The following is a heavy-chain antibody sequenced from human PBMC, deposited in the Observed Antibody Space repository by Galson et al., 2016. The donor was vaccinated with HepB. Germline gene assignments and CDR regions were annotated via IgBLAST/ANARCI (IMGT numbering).Heavy chain of an antibody. CDR1: GGSMTRSTW. CDR2: IFHSGST. D-gene: IGHD1-7*01. Sequence: SETLSLTCTVSGGSMTRSTWWSWVRQAPGKGLEWLGEIFHSGSTNYNPSLKSRLTISMDKSNNQFSLKLTSVTAADTAVYYCAKSERGTGNTVDYWGQGTLVTVSS. V-gene: IGHV4-4*02. J-gene: IGHJ4*02. CDR3: AKSERGTGNTVDY.